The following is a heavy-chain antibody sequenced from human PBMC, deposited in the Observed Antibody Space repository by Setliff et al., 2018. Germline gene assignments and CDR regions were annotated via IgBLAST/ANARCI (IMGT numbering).Heavy chain of an antibody. CDR1: GGSISSYY. CDR3: VMGSGALGPN. Sequence: SETLSLTCTVSGGSISSYYWSWFRQSPGKGLEWIGYMYYSGSTNYNPSLKSRVTMSVDTSKNQFSLKLSSVTAEDTAVYYCVMGSGALGPNWGQGTLVTVSS. J-gene: IGHJ4*02. V-gene: IGHV4-59*12. D-gene: IGHD3-10*01. CDR2: MYYSGST.